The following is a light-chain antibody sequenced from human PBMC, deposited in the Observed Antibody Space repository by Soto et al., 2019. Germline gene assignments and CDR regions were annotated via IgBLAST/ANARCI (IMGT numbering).Light chain of an antibody. CDR3: QQLNSYPLT. V-gene: IGKV1-9*01. CDR1: QGISSY. CDR2: AAS. J-gene: IGKJ3*01. Sequence: DIQLTQSPSFLSASVGDRVTITCRASQGISSYLAWYQQKPGKAPKLLIYAASTSQSGVPSRFSGSGSGTEFTLTSSSLQPEDFATYYCQQLNSYPLTFGPGTKVDIK.